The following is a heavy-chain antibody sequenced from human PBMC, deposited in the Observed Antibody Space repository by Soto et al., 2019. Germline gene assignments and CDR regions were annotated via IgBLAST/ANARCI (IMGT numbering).Heavy chain of an antibody. Sequence: SETLSVTCTVSVRSISSYYWSWIRQPPGKGLEWIGYIYYIGSTNYNPSLKSRVTISVDTSKNQFSLKLSSVTAADTAVYYCARFSEMATIIFDYWGQGTLVTVSS. CDR1: VRSISSYY. V-gene: IGHV4-59*01. J-gene: IGHJ4*02. CDR2: IYYIGST. CDR3: ARFSEMATIIFDY. D-gene: IGHD5-12*01.